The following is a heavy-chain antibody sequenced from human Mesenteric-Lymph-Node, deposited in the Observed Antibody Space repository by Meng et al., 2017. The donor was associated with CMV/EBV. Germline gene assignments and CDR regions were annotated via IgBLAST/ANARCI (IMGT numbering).Heavy chain of an antibody. CDR1: GYTFTAYY. V-gene: IGHV1-2*02. CDR2: VNPNSGGT. Sequence: ASVKVSCKTSGYTFTAYYMHWVRQAPGQGLEWMGWVNPNSGGTNYAQKFQGRVTMTRDTSISTAYMELSRLRSDDTAMYYCARDMGGVVPAATGGYYYYGMDVWGQGTTVTVSS. J-gene: IGHJ6*02. CDR3: ARDMGGVVPAATGGYYYYGMDV. D-gene: IGHD2-2*01.